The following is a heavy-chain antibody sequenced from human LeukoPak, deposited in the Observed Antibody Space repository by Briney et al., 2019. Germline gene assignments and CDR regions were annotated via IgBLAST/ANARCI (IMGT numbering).Heavy chain of an antibody. V-gene: IGHV4-39*01. CDR3: ARLPTSGSYIFDY. CDR1: GGSISSSSYY. J-gene: IGHJ4*02. CDR2: IYYSGST. D-gene: IGHD1-26*01. Sequence: SETLSLTCTVSGGSISSSSYYWAWIRQPPGRGLEWIGTIYYSGSTYYNPSLKSRVTISLDSSKNQFSLKLSSVTAADTAAYYCARLPTSGSYIFDYWGQGTLVTVSS.